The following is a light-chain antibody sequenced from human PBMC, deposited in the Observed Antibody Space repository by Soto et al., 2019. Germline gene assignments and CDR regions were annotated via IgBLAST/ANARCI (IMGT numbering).Light chain of an antibody. Sequence: DIQMTQSPSSLSASVGDRVTITCRASQSIRNELGWYQQKPGKAPKRLVYAASTLQTGDPSRFSGTGSGTEFILTISSLQPEDFATYYCQHHNSYLALTFGGGTKVEIK. CDR1: QSIRNE. J-gene: IGKJ4*01. CDR2: AAS. V-gene: IGKV1-17*01. CDR3: QHHNSYLALT.